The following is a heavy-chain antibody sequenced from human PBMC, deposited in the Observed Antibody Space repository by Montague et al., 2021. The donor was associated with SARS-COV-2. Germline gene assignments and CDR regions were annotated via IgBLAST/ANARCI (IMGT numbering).Heavy chain of an antibody. CDR1: GGSLNGYF. CDR3: ARDVSTATYTFDH. J-gene: IGHJ4*01. CDR2: VHFSGIT. Sequence: SETLSLTCTVSGGSLNGYFWSWIRQPPGKTLEWLGYVHFSGITNYNPSLKSRVDISVDTSKSQLSLRLASVTAADTAVYFCARDVSTATYTFDHWGHGVLVTVSS. D-gene: IGHD2-2*02. V-gene: IGHV4-59*01.